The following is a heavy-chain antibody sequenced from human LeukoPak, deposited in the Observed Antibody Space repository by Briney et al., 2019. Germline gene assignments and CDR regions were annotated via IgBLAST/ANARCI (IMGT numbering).Heavy chain of an antibody. Sequence: SETLSLTCAVYGGSFSGYYWSWIRQPPGKGLEWIGEINHSGSTNYNPSLKSRVTISVDTSNNQFSLKLSSVTAADTAVYYCARARYFGVKNWFDPWGEGTLVTVSS. V-gene: IGHV4-34*01. CDR2: INHSGST. CDR3: ARARYFGVKNWFDP. D-gene: IGHD3-9*01. J-gene: IGHJ5*02. CDR1: GGSFSGYY.